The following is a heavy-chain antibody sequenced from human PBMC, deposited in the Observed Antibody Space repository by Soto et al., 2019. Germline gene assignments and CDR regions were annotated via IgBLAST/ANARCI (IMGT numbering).Heavy chain of an antibody. D-gene: IGHD1-26*01. Sequence: SETLSLTCPVPGGSISSYYWSWIRQPPGKGLEWIGYIYYSGSTNYNPSLKSRVTISVDTSKNQFSLKLSSVTAADTAVYYCARVRYSGSYQDAFDIWGQGTMVT. CDR2: IYYSGST. CDR3: ARVRYSGSYQDAFDI. CDR1: GGSISSYY. V-gene: IGHV4-59*01. J-gene: IGHJ3*02.